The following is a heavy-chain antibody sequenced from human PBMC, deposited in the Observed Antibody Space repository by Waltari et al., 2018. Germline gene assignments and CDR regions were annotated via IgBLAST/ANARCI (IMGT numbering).Heavy chain of an antibody. CDR1: GVSITSNRPY. J-gene: IGHJ3*01. D-gene: IGHD5-12*01. V-gene: IGHV4-39*01. Sequence: QLQLQESGPGLVKPSATLSLTCSVSGVSITSNRPYWGWIRQPPGQGLEWIGTMSYSGATYSSPSLESRVTVSRDTSKNQLSLKLVSVTAADTAVYYCATYIGASVGTAAFDVWGQGTMVTVSS. CDR3: ATYIGASVGTAAFDV. CDR2: MSYSGAT.